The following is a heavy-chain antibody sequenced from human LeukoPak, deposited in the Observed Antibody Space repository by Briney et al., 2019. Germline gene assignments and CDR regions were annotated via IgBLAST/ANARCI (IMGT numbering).Heavy chain of an antibody. J-gene: IGHJ3*02. CDR2: IKSKTDGGTT. CDR1: GFTFSNAW. D-gene: IGHD5-12*01. V-gene: IGHV3-15*01. CDR3: TTDLRGLYSGYDWELHAFDI. Sequence: GGSLRLSCAASGFTFSNAWMSWVRQAPGKGLEWVGRIKSKTDGGTTDYAAPVKGRFTISRDDSKNTLYLQMNSLKTEDTAVYYCTTDLRGLYSGYDWELHAFDIWGQGTMVTVSS.